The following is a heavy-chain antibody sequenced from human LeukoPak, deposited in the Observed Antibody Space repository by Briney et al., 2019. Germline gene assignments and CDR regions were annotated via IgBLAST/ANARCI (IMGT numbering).Heavy chain of an antibody. D-gene: IGHD2-2*01. Sequence: YPGGSLRLSCAGSGFTFSLYWMHWVRQAPGKGLVWVSRIKTDGSSTSYADSVKGRFTISRDNAKNTLYLQMNSLRAEDTAVYYCARRGTTGFDPWGQGTLVTVSS. J-gene: IGHJ5*02. V-gene: IGHV3-74*01. CDR3: ARRGTTGFDP. CDR2: IKTDGSST. CDR1: GFTFSLYW.